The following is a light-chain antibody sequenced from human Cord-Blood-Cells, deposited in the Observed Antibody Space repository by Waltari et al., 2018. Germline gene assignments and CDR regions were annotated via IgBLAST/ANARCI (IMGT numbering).Light chain of an antibody. Sequence: SCRASQSVSSSYLAWYQQKPGQAPRLLIYGASSRATSIPDRFSGSGSGTDFTLTISRLEPEDFAVYYCQQYGSSPPYTFGQGTKLEIK. CDR3: QQYGSSPPYT. J-gene: IGKJ2*01. V-gene: IGKV3-20*01. CDR2: GAS. CDR1: QSVSSSY.